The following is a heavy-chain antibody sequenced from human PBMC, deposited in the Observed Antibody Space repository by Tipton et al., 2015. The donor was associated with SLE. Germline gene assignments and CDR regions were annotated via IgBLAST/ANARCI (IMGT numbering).Heavy chain of an antibody. V-gene: IGHV4-34*01. CDR3: ARAYCSSTSCYGPGCYYMDV. CDR2: INHSGST. Sequence: LRLSCAVYGGSFSGYYWSWIRQPPGKGLEWIGEINHSGSTNYNPSLKSRVTISVGTSKNQFSLKLSSVTAADTAVYYCARAYCSSTSCYGPGCYYMDVWGKGTTVTVSS. CDR1: GGSFSGYY. J-gene: IGHJ6*03. D-gene: IGHD2-2*01.